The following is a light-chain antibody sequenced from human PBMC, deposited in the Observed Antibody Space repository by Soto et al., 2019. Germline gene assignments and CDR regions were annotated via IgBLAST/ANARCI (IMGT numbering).Light chain of an antibody. CDR2: YDS. V-gene: IGLV3-21*04. Sequence: SYELTQPPSVSVAPGKTARITCGGNNIGSKSVHWYQQKPGQAPVLVIYYDSDRPSGIPERVSGSNSGNTATLTISRVEAGDEADYYCQVWDSSSDHPNWVFGGGTKLTVL. J-gene: IGLJ3*02. CDR1: NIGSKS. CDR3: QVWDSSSDHPNWV.